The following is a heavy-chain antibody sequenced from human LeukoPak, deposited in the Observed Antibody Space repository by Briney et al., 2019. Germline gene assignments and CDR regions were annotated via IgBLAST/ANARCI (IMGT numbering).Heavy chain of an antibody. CDR3: ARGRVGHTGNFDC. V-gene: IGHV3-7*04. Sequence: PGGSLRLSCTASGFTFSNSWMYWVRQAPGQGLEWVANIRHDGTENYYGGSVKGRFTISRDNANNALFLQMNSLRVEDTAVYYCARGRVGHTGNFDCWGQGTLVTVSS. D-gene: IGHD1-26*01. CDR1: GFTFSNSW. CDR2: IRHDGTEN. J-gene: IGHJ4*02.